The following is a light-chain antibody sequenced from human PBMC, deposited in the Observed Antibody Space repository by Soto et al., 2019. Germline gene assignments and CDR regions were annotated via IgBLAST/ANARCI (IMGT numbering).Light chain of an antibody. V-gene: IGKV1-5*01. Sequence: DIQMTQSPSTLSASVGDRATITCRASESMSNCLAWYQQKPGKAPKLLISGASSLQSGVPSRFSGSASGTEFTLTSSSLQPDDISSYYCQHSRRYLTFGQGTKVEMK. J-gene: IGKJ2*01. CDR1: ESMSNC. CDR3: QHSRRYLT. CDR2: GAS.